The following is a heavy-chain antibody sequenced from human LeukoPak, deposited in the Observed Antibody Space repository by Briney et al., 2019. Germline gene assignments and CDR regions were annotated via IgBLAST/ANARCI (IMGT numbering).Heavy chain of an antibody. V-gene: IGHV7-4-1*02. J-gene: IGHJ4*02. Sequence: ASVKVSCKASGYTFNNYAMNWVRQAPGQGLEWMGWINTNTGNPTYAQGFTGRFVFSLDPSVRTAYLQISSLKAEDTAVYYCARSNNDGDYLGVGFDYWGQGTLVTVSS. CDR2: INTNTGNP. CDR3: ARSNNDGDYLGVGFDY. CDR1: GYTFNNYA. D-gene: IGHD4-17*01.